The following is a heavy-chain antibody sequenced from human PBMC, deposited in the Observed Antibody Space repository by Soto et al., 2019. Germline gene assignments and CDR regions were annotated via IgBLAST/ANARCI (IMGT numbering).Heavy chain of an antibody. V-gene: IGHV3-13*01. J-gene: IGHJ6*03. D-gene: IGHD6-13*01. CDR1: GFTFSSYD. Sequence: PGGSLRLSCAASGFTFSSYDMHWVRQATGKGLEWVSAIGTAGDTYYPGSVKGRFTISRENAKNSSYLQMNSLRAGDTAVYYCARAGSSIYMDGWGQGTTVTVSS. CDR2: IGTAGDT. CDR3: ARAGSSIYMDG.